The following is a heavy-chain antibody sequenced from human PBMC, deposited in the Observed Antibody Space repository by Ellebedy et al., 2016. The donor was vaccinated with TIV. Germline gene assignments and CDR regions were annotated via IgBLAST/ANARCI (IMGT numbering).Heavy chain of an antibody. V-gene: IGHV4-61*08. D-gene: IGHD2-15*01. CDR3: ARAIGAFDI. CDR1: RGSVSNGASY. CDR2: VYYSGST. Sequence: SETLSLXCTVSRGSVSNGASYWTWIRQPPGKGLEWIGYVYYSGSTNYNPSLKSRVTISVDTSKNQFSLKLSSVTAADTAVYYCARAIGAFDIWGQGTMVTVSS. J-gene: IGHJ3*02.